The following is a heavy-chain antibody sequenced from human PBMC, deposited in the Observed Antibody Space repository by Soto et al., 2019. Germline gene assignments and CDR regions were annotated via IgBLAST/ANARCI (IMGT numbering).Heavy chain of an antibody. V-gene: IGHV3-23*01. CDR1: GFTFSSYA. Sequence: SLRLSCAASGFTFSSYAMSWVRQAPGKGLEWVSAISGSGGSTYYADSVKGRFTISRDNSKNTLYLQMNSLRAEDTAVYYCAKSSRITIFGVVFYWGQGTLVTSPQ. J-gene: IGHJ4*02. CDR3: AKSSRITIFGVVFY. CDR2: ISGSGGST. D-gene: IGHD3-3*01.